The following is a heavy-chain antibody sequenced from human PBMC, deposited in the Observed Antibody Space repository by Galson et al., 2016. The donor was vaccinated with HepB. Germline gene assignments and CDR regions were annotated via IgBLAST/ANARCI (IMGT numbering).Heavy chain of an antibody. V-gene: IGHV3-30-3*01. J-gene: IGHJ6*02. CDR1: RFTFSTHA. CDR3: ARDINDYVWGGYRPTANFYGMDV. Sequence: SLRLSCAASRFTFSTHAMPWVRQAPGKGLEWVAVISSDGSNKYYADSVKGRFPISRDSSKNTLSLQMNSLRAEDAAIYYCARDINDYVWGGYRPTANFYGMDVWGQGTTVTVSS. CDR2: ISSDGSNK. D-gene: IGHD3-16*02.